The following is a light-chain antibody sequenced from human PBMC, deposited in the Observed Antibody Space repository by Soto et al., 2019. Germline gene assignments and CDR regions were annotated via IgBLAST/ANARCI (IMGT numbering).Light chain of an antibody. CDR3: CSYAGSSTYV. Sequence: LTQPASVSGSPGQSITISCTGTNSDVGGYNFVSWYQQHPDKAPKVIIYEGSKRPSGVSNRFSGSKSGNTASLTISGLQAEDEADYYCCSYAGSSTYVFGTGTKVTVL. CDR2: EGS. V-gene: IGLV2-23*01. CDR1: NSDVGGYNF. J-gene: IGLJ1*01.